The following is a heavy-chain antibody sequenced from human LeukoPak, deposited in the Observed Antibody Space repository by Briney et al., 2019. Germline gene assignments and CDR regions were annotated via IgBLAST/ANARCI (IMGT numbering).Heavy chain of an antibody. V-gene: IGHV4-39*01. CDR2: IYYSGST. CDR1: GDSISTSSYY. J-gene: IGHJ6*03. Sequence: SETLSLACSVSGDSISTSSYYWGWIRQPPGKGLEWIGTIYYSGSTYYNPSLTSRVTISVDTSKNQFSLKLSSVTAADTAVYYCARHKDYYYSYMDVWGKGTTVTISS. CDR3: ARHKDYYYSYMDV.